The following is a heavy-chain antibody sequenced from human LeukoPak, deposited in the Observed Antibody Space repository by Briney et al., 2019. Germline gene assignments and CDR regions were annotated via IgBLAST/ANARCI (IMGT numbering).Heavy chain of an antibody. Sequence: GGSLRLSCAASGFTVSSNYMSWVRQAPGKGLEWVPVIYSGGSTYYADSVKGRFTISRDNSKNTVHFQMNSLRPEDTAVYYCARDSGVPLRSGWYEGDYFDYWGQGTLLTVSS. J-gene: IGHJ4*02. V-gene: IGHV3-66*02. CDR3: ARDSGVPLRSGWYEGDYFDY. CDR1: GFTVSSNY. D-gene: IGHD6-19*01. CDR2: IYSGGST.